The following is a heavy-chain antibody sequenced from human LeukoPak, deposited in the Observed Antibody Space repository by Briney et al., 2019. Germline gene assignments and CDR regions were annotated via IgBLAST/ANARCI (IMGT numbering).Heavy chain of an antibody. D-gene: IGHD5-12*01. J-gene: IGHJ6*02. CDR3: ARDSGYDLNGMDV. CDR2: INQDGSQK. CDR1: GFTFSSYW. Sequence: GGSLRLSCAVSGFTFSSYWMSWFRQAPGKGLEWVANINQDGSQKFSVDSVKGRFTISRDNAKNTLYLQMNSLRAEDTAVYYCARDSGYDLNGMDVWGQGTTVTVSS. V-gene: IGHV3-7*01.